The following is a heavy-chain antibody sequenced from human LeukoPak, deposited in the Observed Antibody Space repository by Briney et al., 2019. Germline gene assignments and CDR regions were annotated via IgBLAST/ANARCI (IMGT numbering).Heavy chain of an antibody. J-gene: IGHJ4*02. CDR1: GFTFSSYA. CDR3: AKDQGHYGSGSYYY. V-gene: IGHV3-23*01. Sequence: GGSLRLSCAASGFTFSSYAMSWVRQAPGKGLEWVSDISASGGHTYYADSVKGRFTISRDNSKNTLYLQMNSLRAEDTAVYYCAKDQGHYGSGSYYYWGQGTLVTVSS. D-gene: IGHD3-10*01. CDR2: ISASGGHT.